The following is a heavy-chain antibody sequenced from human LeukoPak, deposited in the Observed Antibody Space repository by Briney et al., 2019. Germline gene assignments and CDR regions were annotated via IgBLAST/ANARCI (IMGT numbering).Heavy chain of an antibody. D-gene: IGHD3-22*01. Sequence: SETLSLTCAVYGGSFSGYYWSWIRQPPGKGLEWIGEINHSGSTNYNPSLKSRVTISVDTSKNQFSLKLSSVTAADTAVYYCTTSDESSGTSWGQGTLVTVSS. CDR3: TTSDESSGTS. V-gene: IGHV4-34*01. J-gene: IGHJ4*02. CDR1: GGSFSGYY. CDR2: INHSGST.